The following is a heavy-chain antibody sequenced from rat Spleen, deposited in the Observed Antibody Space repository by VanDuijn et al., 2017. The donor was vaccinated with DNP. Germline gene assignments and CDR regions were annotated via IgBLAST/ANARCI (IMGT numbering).Heavy chain of an antibody. CDR1: GFTFSDYN. Sequence: EVQLVESGGGLVQPGRSLKLSCAASGFTFSDYNMAWVRQAPKKGLEWVASISTSGGSTYYPDSVKGRFTISRDNAENTVYLQIHSLRSEDTATYYCARDAPTVAFDYWGQGVMVTVSS. V-gene: IGHV5-25*01. J-gene: IGHJ2*01. CDR3: ARDAPTVAFDY. D-gene: IGHD1-11*01. CDR2: ISTSGGST.